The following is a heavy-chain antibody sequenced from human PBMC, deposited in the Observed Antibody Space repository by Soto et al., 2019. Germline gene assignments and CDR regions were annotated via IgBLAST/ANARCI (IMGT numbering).Heavy chain of an antibody. CDR1: GYTFTGYY. J-gene: IGHJ6*02. CDR3: ARHVPAAGYYYGMDV. V-gene: IGHV1-69*13. D-gene: IGHD2-2*01. CDR2: IIPIFGTA. Sequence: SVKVSCKASGYTFTGYYMHWVRQAPGQGLEWMGGIIPIFGTANYAQKFQGRVTITADESTSTAYMELSSLRSEDTAVYYCARHVPAAGYYYGMDVWGQGTTVTVSS.